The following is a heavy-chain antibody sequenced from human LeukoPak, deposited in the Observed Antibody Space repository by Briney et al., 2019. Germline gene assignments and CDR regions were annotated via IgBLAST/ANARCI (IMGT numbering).Heavy chain of an antibody. D-gene: IGHD3-9*01. CDR3: ARVTGYMIEDYFDY. J-gene: IGHJ4*02. CDR1: GGSISSYY. Sequence: SETLSLTCTVAGGSISSYYWSWIRQPPGKGLEGIGDIYYSGSTNYDPSLKSRVTISVDTSKNQFSLKLRSVTAADTAVYYCARVTGYMIEDYFDYWGQGILVTVSS. V-gene: IGHV4-59*01. CDR2: IYYSGST.